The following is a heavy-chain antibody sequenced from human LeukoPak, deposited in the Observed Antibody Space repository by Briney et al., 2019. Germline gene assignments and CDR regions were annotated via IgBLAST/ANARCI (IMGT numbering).Heavy chain of an antibody. V-gene: IGHV4-38-2*01. CDR2: IYHSGST. Sequence: SETLSLTCAVSGYSISSGYYWGWIRQPPGKGLEWIGSIYHSGSTYYNPSLKSRVTISVDTSKNQFSLKLSSVTAADTAVYYCAGPKERSDWGQGTLVTVSS. J-gene: IGHJ4*02. CDR3: AGPKERSD. D-gene: IGHD3-3*01. CDR1: GYSISSGYY.